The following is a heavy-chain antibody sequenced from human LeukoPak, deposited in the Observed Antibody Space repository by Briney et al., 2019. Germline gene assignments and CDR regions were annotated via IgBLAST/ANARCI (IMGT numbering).Heavy chain of an antibody. V-gene: IGHV1-8*01. CDR1: GYTFTSYD. D-gene: IGHD2-15*01. CDR3: AKTLFDCSGGSCYEAYFDD. J-gene: IGHJ4*02. Sequence: GASVKVSCKASGYTFTSYDINWVRQATGQGLEWMGWMNPNSGNTGYAQKFQGRVTMTRNTSISTAYMELSSLRAEDTAVYYCAKTLFDCSGGSCYEAYFDDWGQGTLVTVSS. CDR2: MNPNSGNT.